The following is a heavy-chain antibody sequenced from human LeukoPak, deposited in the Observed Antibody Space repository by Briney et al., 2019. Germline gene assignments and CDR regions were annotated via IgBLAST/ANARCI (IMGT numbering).Heavy chain of an antibody. Sequence: GGSLRLSCAASGFTFSSYAMHWVRQAPGKGLEWVAVISYDGSNKYYADSVKGRFTISRDNSKNTLYLQMSSLRAEDTAVYFCAKRRYDSSGHFDSWGQGTLVTVSS. J-gene: IGHJ4*02. CDR1: GFTFSSYA. V-gene: IGHV3-30*04. D-gene: IGHD3-22*01. CDR2: ISYDGSNK. CDR3: AKRRYDSSGHFDS.